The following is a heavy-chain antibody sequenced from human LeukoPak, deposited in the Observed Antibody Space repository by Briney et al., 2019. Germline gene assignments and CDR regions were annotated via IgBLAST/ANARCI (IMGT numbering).Heavy chain of an antibody. Sequence: PGGSLRLSCVASGLTFSNYWMSWVRQAPGKGLEWVANIKQDGSEKYYVDSVKGRFTISRDNAKNSLYLQMSSLRAEDTAVYYCARLHSGFDYWGQGTLVTVSS. D-gene: IGHD1-26*01. CDR2: IKQDGSEK. V-gene: IGHV3-7*01. CDR3: ARLHSGFDY. J-gene: IGHJ4*02. CDR1: GLTFSNYW.